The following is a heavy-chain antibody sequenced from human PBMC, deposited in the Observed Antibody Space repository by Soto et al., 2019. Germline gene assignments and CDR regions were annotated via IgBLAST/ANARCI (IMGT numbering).Heavy chain of an antibody. CDR1: GFGFNGYD. CDR3: ARGGDRFDGMDV. D-gene: IGHD3-16*01. V-gene: IGHV3-13*01. J-gene: IGHJ6*01. Sequence: EVQLVESGGGLVQPGGSLRLSCAASGFGFNGYDMHWVRQAPGKNLVWVAAISTAGDTYYLGSVKGRFTISREDAKNSLSLQMNSLRVGDTAVYYCARGGDRFDGMDVW. CDR2: ISTAGDT.